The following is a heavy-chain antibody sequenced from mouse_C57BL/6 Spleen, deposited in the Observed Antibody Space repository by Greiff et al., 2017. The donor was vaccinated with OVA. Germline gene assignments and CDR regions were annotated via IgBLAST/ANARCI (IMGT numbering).Heavy chain of an antibody. CDR2: INPNNGGT. J-gene: IGHJ3*01. D-gene: IGHD3-3*01. V-gene: IGHV1-26*01. CDR3: ARGAGRASWFAY. CDR1: GYTFTDYY. Sequence: VQLQQSGPELVKPGASVKISCKASGYTFTDYYMNWVKQSHGKSLEWIGDINPNNGGTSYNQKFKGKATLTVDKSSSTAYMELRSLTSEDSAVYYCARGAGRASWFAYWGQGTLVTVSA.